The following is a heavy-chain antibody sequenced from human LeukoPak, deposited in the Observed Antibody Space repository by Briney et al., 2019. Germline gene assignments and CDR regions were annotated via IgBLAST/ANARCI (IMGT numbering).Heavy chain of an antibody. J-gene: IGHJ4*02. Sequence: GGSLRLSCAASGFNFSTYNMNWVRQAPGKGLEWVSSISSSPSYIYYADSVKGRFTISRDDAKNSLYLQMNSLRAEDTAVYYCARGNLWFGELVYWGQGTLVTVSS. V-gene: IGHV3-21*01. D-gene: IGHD3-10*01. CDR3: ARGNLWFGELVY. CDR1: GFNFSTYN. CDR2: ISSSPSYI.